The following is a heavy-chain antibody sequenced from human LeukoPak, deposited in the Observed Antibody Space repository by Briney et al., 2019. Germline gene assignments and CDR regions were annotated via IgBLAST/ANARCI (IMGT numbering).Heavy chain of an antibody. CDR1: GFTFSSYW. D-gene: IGHD3-22*01. J-gene: IGHJ4*02. Sequence: GGSLRLSCAASGFTFSSYWMSWVRQAPGKGLEWVANIKQDGSEKYYVDSVKGRFTISRDNAKNSLYLQMNSLRAEDTAVYYCARVMAGFYYDSSGGCDYWGQGTLVTVSS. CDR2: IKQDGSEK. V-gene: IGHV3-7*01. CDR3: ARVMAGFYYDSSGGCDY.